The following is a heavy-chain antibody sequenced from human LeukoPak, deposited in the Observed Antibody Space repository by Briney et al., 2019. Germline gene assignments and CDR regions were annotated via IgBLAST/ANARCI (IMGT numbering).Heavy chain of an antibody. CDR1: GYTFTSYG. CDR3: ARERNYDYGDYGFDY. D-gene: IGHD4-17*01. CDR2: ISAYNGNT. V-gene: IGHV1-18*01. J-gene: IGHJ4*02. Sequence: ASVKVSCKASGYTFTSYGISWVRQAPGQGLEWMGWISAYNGNTNYAQKLQGRVTMTTDTSTSTAYMELRSLRSDDTAVYYCARERNYDYGDYGFDYWGQGTLVTISS.